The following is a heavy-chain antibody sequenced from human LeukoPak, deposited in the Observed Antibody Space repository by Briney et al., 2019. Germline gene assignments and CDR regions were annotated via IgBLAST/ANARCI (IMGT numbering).Heavy chain of an antibody. D-gene: IGHD1-7*01. V-gene: IGHV3-7*01. Sequence: GGFLRLSCASSAFTFSNYWMTWVRQAPGKGPEWVASIKQDAGDKYYVDSVKARFTISRDNAKNSMYLQMNSLRAEDTAVYYCARHLKLELPASSGYCYGMDVWGRGTTVTVSS. CDR1: AFTFSNYW. CDR3: ARHLKLELPASSGYCYGMDV. J-gene: IGHJ6*02. CDR2: IKQDAGDK.